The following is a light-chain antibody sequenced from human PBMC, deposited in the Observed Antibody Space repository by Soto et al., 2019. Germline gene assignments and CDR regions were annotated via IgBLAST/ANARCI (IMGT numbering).Light chain of an antibody. CDR1: QGISSY. CDR3: QNYFFSPLS. CDR2: AAS. Sequence: AIRMTQSPSSLSASTGDRVTITCRASQGISSYLAWYQQKPGKAPKLLIYAASTLQSGVPSRFSGSGSGTDFTLPISCLESKVFAFYYCQNYFFSPLSLGGGTKVEIK. J-gene: IGKJ4*01. V-gene: IGKV1-8*01.